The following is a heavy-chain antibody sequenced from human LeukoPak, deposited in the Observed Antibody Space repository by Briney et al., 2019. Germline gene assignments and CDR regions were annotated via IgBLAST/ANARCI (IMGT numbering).Heavy chain of an antibody. J-gene: IGHJ4*01. Sequence: GGSLRLSCAASGFTFSNSAMSWVRQAPGKGLEWVSTLSGSGITTYYADSVKGRVIISRDNSKNTLYLQMNSLRAEDTAVYYCAKGIYSSGWSYFDYWGHGTLVTVSS. CDR3: AKGIYSSGWSYFDY. V-gene: IGHV3-23*01. CDR1: GFTFSNSA. D-gene: IGHD6-19*01. CDR2: LSGSGITT.